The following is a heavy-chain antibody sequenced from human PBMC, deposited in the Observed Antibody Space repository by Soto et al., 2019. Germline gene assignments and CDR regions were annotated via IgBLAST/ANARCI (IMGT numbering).Heavy chain of an antibody. V-gene: IGHV1-58*02. CDR2: IVVGSGNT. CDR1: GGTFSSYA. D-gene: IGHD2-8*01. Sequence: SVKVSCKASGGTFSSYAISWVRQARGQRLEWIGWIVVGSGNTNYAQKFQERVTITRDMSTSTAYMELSSLRSEDTAVYYCAATLYYTGVYYYGMDVWGQGTTVTVSS. CDR3: AATLYYTGVYYYGMDV. J-gene: IGHJ6*02.